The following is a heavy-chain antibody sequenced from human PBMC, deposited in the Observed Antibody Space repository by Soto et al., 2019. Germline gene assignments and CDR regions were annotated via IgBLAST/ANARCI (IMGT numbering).Heavy chain of an antibody. CDR2: IKPDESEK. CDR1: GFTFSDSW. CDR3: VRGGSNYAS. D-gene: IGHD4-4*01. J-gene: IGHJ5*02. V-gene: IGHV3-7*01. Sequence: EVHLVESGGGLVQPGGSLRLSCTASGFTFSDSWMTWVRQAPGKGLEWVARIKPDESEKKYADSVKGRFSISRDNAKNSMELQMDSLGGEDTAVYYCVRGGSNYASWGQGTLVTVSS.